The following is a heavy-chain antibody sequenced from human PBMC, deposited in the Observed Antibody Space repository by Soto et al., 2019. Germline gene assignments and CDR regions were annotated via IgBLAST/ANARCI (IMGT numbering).Heavy chain of an antibody. CDR1: GFTFSNYG. CDR3: FKVTWERLGWFVC. CDR2: ITSDGNGK. D-gene: IGHD1-26*01. J-gene: IGHJ5*01. V-gene: IGHV3-30*18. Sequence: QVQLVESGGGVVQPGRSLRLSCAAPGFTFSNYGMNWVRQAPGKGLEWVEVITSDGNGKYYADSVKGRFSISRDNSKNTLFLEMSSVRAEDTAIYYCFKVTWERLGWFVCWGEGTSVAVSS.